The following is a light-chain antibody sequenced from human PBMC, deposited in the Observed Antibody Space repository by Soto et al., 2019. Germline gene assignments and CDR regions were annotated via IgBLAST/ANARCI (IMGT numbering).Light chain of an antibody. CDR1: QSVGSY. CDR2: DAS. V-gene: IGKV3-11*01. Sequence: EIVLTQSPATLSLSPGERATLSCRASQSVGSYLAWYQQKPGQAPRLLIYDASNRATGIPARFSGSGSGTDFTLTISSLEPEDSAVYYCQQRGNWPPFTFGPGTTVDIK. J-gene: IGKJ3*01. CDR3: QQRGNWPPFT.